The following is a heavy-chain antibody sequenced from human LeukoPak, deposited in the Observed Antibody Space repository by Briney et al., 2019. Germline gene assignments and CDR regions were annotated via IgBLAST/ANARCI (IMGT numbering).Heavy chain of an antibody. J-gene: IGHJ5*02. CDR2: IIPIFGTA. V-gene: IGHV1-69*13. CDR3: ARALLRYCSSTSCYWFDP. D-gene: IGHD2-2*01. Sequence: PVKVSCKASGGTFSSYVINWVRQAPGQGLEWMGGIIPIFGTANYAQKFQGRVTITADESTGTAYMELSSLRSEDTAMYYCARALLRYCSSTSCYWFDPWGQGTLVTVSS. CDR1: GGTFSSYV.